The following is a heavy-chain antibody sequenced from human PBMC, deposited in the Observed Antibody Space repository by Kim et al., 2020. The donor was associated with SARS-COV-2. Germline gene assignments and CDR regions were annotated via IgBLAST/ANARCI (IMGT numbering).Heavy chain of an antibody. J-gene: IGHJ4*02. V-gene: IGHV3-66*01. CDR3: ARGPSYGGNPFDY. D-gene: IGHD4-17*01. Sequence: YADSVKGRFAISRDNSKNTLYLQMNSLRAEDTAVYYCARGPSYGGNPFDYWGQGTLVTVSS.